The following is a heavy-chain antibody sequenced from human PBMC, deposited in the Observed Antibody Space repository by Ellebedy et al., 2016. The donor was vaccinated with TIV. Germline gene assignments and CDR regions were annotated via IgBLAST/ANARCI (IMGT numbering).Heavy chain of an antibody. CDR3: ARFEGRGYYLDS. V-gene: IGHV1-18*04. J-gene: IGHJ5*01. D-gene: IGHD3-3*01. CDR2: FSGNSGNA. CDR1: GYTFTTYG. Sequence: AASVTVSCKTSGYTFTTYGVTWVRQAPGQGLEWMGWFSGNSGNARYAQMFEGRVTLTAETSTTTAYMELRRLKSDDTAVYYCARFEGRGYYLDSWGQGTLVTVSS.